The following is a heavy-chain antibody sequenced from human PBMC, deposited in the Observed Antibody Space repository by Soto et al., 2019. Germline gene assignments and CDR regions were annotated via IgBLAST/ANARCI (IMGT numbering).Heavy chain of an antibody. CDR1: GXTFSSYA. CDR3: AKDLDVVGWDY. D-gene: IGHD2-15*01. CDR2: ISGSGGST. V-gene: IGHV3-23*01. Sequence: LRLSFAASGXTFSSYAMSWVRQAPGKGLEWVSAISGSGGSTYYADSVKGRFTISRDNSKNTLYLQMNSLRAEDPAVYYCAKDLDVVGWDYWGQGTLVTVSS. J-gene: IGHJ4*02.